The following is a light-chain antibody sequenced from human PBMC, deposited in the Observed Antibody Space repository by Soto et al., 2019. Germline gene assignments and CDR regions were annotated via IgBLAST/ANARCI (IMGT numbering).Light chain of an antibody. Sequence: EIVLTQSPGTLSLSPGERATLSCRASQSVSNNYLTWYQQKPGQAPRLLIYGASSRATGIPDRFSGSGSGTDFTLTINRLEPEDFAVYYCHQYGGLPLTFGGGTKVEIK. J-gene: IGKJ4*01. CDR3: HQYGGLPLT. V-gene: IGKV3-20*01. CDR2: GAS. CDR1: QSVSNNY.